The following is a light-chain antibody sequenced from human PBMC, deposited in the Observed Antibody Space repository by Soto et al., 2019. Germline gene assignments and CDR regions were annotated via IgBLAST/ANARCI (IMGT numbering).Light chain of an antibody. J-gene: IGKJ1*01. CDR2: AAS. V-gene: IGKV1-8*01. CDR3: QQYYSYPRT. CDR1: QGIRSY. Sequence: AIRMTQSPSSFSASTGDRVTITCRASQGIRSYLAWYQQKPGKAPKLLIYAASTFQSGVPSRFSGSGSATDFTLTISCLQSEDFATYYCQQYYSYPRTFGQGTKVEIK.